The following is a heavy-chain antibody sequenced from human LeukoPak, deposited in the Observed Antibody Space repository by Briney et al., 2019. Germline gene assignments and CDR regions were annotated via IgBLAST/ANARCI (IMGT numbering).Heavy chain of an antibody. CDR2: ISGGGGSI. Sequence: PGGSLRLSCAASGYTFSNYAMTWVRQAPGKGLEWVSAISGGGGSIYYADSVKGRFTISRDNSKNTLYLQINSLRAEDTAVYYCAKGVGATTRGGFDIWGQGTMVTVSS. CDR3: AKGVGATTRGGFDI. D-gene: IGHD1-26*01. J-gene: IGHJ3*02. CDR1: GYTFSNYA. V-gene: IGHV3-23*01.